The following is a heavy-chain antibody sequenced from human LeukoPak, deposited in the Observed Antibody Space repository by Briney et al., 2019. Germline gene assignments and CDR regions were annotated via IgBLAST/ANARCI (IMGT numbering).Heavy chain of an antibody. CDR3: TSSVVSQYFDY. D-gene: IGHD4-23*01. CDR1: GYSFTTYW. J-gene: IGHJ4*02. Sequence: GESLKISFKGSGYSFTTYWIGWVRQMPGKGLEWMGIIYPGDSDTRYSPSFQGQVTMSVDKSISTAYLQWNSLKASDTAMYYCTSSVVSQYFDYWGQGTLVTVSS. CDR2: IYPGDSDT. V-gene: IGHV5-51*01.